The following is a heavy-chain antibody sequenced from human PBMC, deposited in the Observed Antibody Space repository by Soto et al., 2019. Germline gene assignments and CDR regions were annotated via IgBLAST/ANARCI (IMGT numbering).Heavy chain of an antibody. D-gene: IGHD3-22*01. V-gene: IGHV3-33*01. J-gene: IGHJ5*02. CDR2: IWYDGSNK. CDR1: GFTFSSYG. Sequence: GGSLRLSCAASGFTFSSYGMHWVRQAPGKGPEWVAVIWYDGSNKYYADSVKGRFTISRDNSKNTLYLQMNSLRAEDTAVYYCAGNVRRYYYDQPYNWFDPWGQGTLVTVS. CDR3: AGNVRRYYYDQPYNWFDP.